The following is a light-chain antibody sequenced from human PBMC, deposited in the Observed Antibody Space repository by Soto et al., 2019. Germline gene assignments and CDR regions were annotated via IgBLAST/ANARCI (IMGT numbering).Light chain of an antibody. V-gene: IGLV1-44*01. CDR3: GGWDDSLKGPV. J-gene: IGLJ3*02. CDR2: GSN. CDR1: SSNIGSNN. Sequence: QLVLTQPPSASGTPGHRVTISCSGGSSNIGSNNVNWYQQLPAAAPELLIYGSNQRPSGVPARVSGSKSGTSATLAISVLESEDEADSDCGGWDDSLKGPVFGGGTKLTVL.